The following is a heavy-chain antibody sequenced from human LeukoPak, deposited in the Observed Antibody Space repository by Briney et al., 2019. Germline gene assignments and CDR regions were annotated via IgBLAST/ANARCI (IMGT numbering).Heavy chain of an antibody. CDR1: GFTFSDYY. Sequence: PGGSLRLSCAASGFTFSDYYTSWIRQAPGKGLEWVSYISYSGSTLYYADSVEGRFTMSRDNANNSVYLEMNSLRAEDTAVYYCTRDAALVPGKNFWGQGTLVTVSS. V-gene: IGHV3-11*04. CDR3: TRDAALVPGKNF. CDR2: ISYSGSTL. D-gene: IGHD6-19*01. J-gene: IGHJ4*02.